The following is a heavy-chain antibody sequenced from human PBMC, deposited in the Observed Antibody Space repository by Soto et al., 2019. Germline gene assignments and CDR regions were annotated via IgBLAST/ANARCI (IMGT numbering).Heavy chain of an antibody. CDR2: INAGNGNT. CDR1: GYTFTSYA. Sequence: ASVKVSCKASGYTFTSYAMHWVRQAPGQRLEWMGRINAGNGNTKYSQKFQGRVTITRDTSASTAYMELSSLRSEDTAVYYCARDPRYSYGYNWGQGTLVTVSS. CDR3: ARDPRYSYGYN. V-gene: IGHV1-3*01. D-gene: IGHD5-18*01. J-gene: IGHJ4*02.